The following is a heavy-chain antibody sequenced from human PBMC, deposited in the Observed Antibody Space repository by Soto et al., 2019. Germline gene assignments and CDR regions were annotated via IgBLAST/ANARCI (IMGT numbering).Heavy chain of an antibody. CDR1: GYSFTSYW. CDR2: IYPGDSDT. CDR3: ARLAPVTTDYYYYYMDV. Sequence: PGESLKISCKGSGYSFTSYWIGWVRQMPGKGLEWMGIIYPGDSDTRYSPSFQGQVTISADKSISTAYLQWSSLKASDTAMYYCARLAPVTTDYYYYYMDVWGKGTTVTVSS. D-gene: IGHD4-4*01. J-gene: IGHJ6*03. V-gene: IGHV5-51*01.